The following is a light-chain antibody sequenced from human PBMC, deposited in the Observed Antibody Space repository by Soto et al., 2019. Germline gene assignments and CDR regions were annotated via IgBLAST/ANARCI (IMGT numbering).Light chain of an antibody. CDR3: QQRSNWPPWT. CDR2: DAS. V-gene: IGKV3-11*01. J-gene: IGKJ1*01. Sequence: EIVLTHSPDTLSFSPLGMSTLSCISIQSVSSTYLTWYQQKPGQAPRLLXYDASNRATGIPARFSGSGSGTDFTLTISSLEPEDFAVYYCQQRSNWPPWTFGQGTKVDIK. CDR1: QSVSSTY.